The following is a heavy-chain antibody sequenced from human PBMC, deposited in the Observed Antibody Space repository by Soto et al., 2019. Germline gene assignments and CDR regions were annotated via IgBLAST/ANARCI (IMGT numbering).Heavy chain of an antibody. CDR1: GGSISTVGHY. CDR3: ARATGTLRSRNCDY. J-gene: IGHJ4*02. D-gene: IGHD1-1*01. CDR2: IYHTGST. V-gene: IGHV4-31*03. Sequence: QVQLQESGPKLVKPSLTVSLTCSVSGGSISTVGHYWTWIRQPPGKGLEWIGSIYHTGSTYYSKSLRSRLTMSVETSKSQFSLRLSSVTAADTAVYYCARATGTLRSRNCDYWGQGSLVTVSS.